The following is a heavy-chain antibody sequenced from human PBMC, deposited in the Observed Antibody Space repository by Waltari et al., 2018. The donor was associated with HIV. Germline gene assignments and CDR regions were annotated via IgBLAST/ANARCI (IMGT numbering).Heavy chain of an antibody. V-gene: IGHV3-7*01. J-gene: IGHJ5*02. Sequence: EVQLVESGGGLVQPGGSLRLSCAASGFTFSIYWMSWLRQAPGEVRGGLRNMKKDGSEKHYADSVRGRFTSSRDNTKNSLYLQMNSLRAEDTAVYYWAKYSGSYWGAHNWFDPWGQGTLVTVSS. CDR3: AKYSGSYWGAHNWFDP. CDR2: MKKDGSEK. D-gene: IGHD1-26*01. CDR1: GFTFSIYW.